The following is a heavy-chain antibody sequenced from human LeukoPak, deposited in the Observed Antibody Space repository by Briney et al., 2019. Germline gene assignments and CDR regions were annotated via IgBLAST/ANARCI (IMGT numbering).Heavy chain of an antibody. D-gene: IGHD3-22*01. CDR2: IYYSGST. CDR1: GGSISSYY. J-gene: IGHJ4*02. Sequence: SETLSPTCTVSGGSISSYYWSWIRQPPGKGLEWIGYIYYSGSTNYNPSLKSRVTISVDTSKNQFSLKLSSVTAADTAVYYCARDHYDSSGYYYFDYWGQGTLVTVSS. V-gene: IGHV4-59*01. CDR3: ARDHYDSSGYYYFDY.